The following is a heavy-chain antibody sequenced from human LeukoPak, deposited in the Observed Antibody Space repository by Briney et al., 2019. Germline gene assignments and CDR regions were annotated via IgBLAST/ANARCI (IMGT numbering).Heavy chain of an antibody. CDR2: ISYDGSNK. J-gene: IGHJ3*02. CDR1: GFTFSSYA. D-gene: IGHD2-8*01. Sequence: PGRSLRLSCAASGFTFSSYAMHWVRQAPGKGLEWVAVISYDGSNKYYADSVKGRFTISRDNSKNTLYLQMNSLRAEDTAVYYCARESVGDCTNGVCYTFDAFDIWGQGTMVTVSS. V-gene: IGHV3-30-3*01. CDR3: ARESVGDCTNGVCYTFDAFDI.